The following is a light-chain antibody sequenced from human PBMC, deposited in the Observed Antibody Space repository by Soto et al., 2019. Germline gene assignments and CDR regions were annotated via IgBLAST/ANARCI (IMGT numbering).Light chain of an antibody. J-gene: IGKJ5*01. CDR1: QTISSW. CDR2: DAS. Sequence: DIQMTQSPSTLSGSVGDRVTITCRASQTISSWLAWYQQKPGKAPNLLMFDASTLHTGVPSRFSGSGDGTEFTLSISSLQPDDSAIYFCRQYKTYTFGRGTRLEIK. CDR3: RQYKTYT. V-gene: IGKV1-5*01.